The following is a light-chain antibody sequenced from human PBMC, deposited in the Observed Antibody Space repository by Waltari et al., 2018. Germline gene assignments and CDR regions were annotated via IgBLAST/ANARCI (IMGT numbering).Light chain of an antibody. J-gene: IGKJ4*01. CDR2: AAS. CDR3: QQLNSYPLT. CDR1: QGISSY. V-gene: IGKV1-9*01. Sequence: IQLTQSPSSLSASVGDRVTITCRASQGISSYLAWYQQKPGKAPKLLIYAASTLQSGVPSRFSGSGSGTDFTLTISSLQPEEFATYSCQQLNSYPLTFGGGTKVEIK.